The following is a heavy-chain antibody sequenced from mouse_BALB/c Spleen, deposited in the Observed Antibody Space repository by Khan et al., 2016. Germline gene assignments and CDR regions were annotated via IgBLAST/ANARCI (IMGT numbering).Heavy chain of an antibody. J-gene: IGHJ1*01. CDR2: TRPKAKGDKT. V-gene: IGHV7-3*02. D-gene: IGHD2-3*01. Sequence: EVELVESGGGLVQPGGSLRLSCATSGFTFTDYYMSWVRQAPGKALEWLGFTRPKAKGDKTEYGASGKGRFTISRENSHNILDLQMNNLRAEDSATYYCARGIDDRWYFDVLGAGTTVTVSS. CDR3: ARGIDDRWYFDV. CDR1: GFTFTDYY.